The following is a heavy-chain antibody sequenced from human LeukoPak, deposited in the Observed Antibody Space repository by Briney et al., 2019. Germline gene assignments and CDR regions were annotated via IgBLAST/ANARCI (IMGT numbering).Heavy chain of an antibody. D-gene: IGHD2-8*02. CDR2: ISYDGSNK. CDR3: AREQRNYFSTSPWGCFDY. J-gene: IGHJ4*02. Sequence: PGGSLRLSCAASGFTFSSYGMHWVRQAPGKGLEWVAVISYDGSNKYYADSVKGRFTISRDNSKNTLYLQMNSLGAEDTAVYYCAREQRNYFSTSPWGCFDYWGQGTLVTVSS. CDR1: GFTFSSYG. V-gene: IGHV3-30*03.